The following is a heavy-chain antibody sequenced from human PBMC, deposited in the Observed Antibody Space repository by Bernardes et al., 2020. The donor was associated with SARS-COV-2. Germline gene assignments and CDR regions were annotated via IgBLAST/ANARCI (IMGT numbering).Heavy chain of an antibody. D-gene: IGHD4-17*01. CDR2: IYSVGST. CDR1: GFTVSSNY. CDR3: ARETPYGESHSYFDY. J-gene: IGHJ4*02. Sequence: GGSLRLSCAASGFTVSSNYMSWVRQAPGKGLEWVSVIYSVGSTYYADSVKGRFTISRHNSKNTLYLEMNSLRAEDTAVYYCARETPYGESHSYFDYWGQGTLVTVST. V-gene: IGHV3-53*04.